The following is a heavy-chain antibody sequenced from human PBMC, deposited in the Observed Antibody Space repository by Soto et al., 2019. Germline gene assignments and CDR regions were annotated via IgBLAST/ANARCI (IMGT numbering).Heavy chain of an antibody. CDR3: ARERYGDYGRGTFDI. J-gene: IGHJ3*02. V-gene: IGHV6-1*01. CDR2: TYYRSKWYN. CDR1: GDSVSNNSTA. Sequence: QTLSLTCAISGDSVSNNSTAWNWIRQSPSRGLEWLGRTYYRSKWYNDYAVSVKSRVIINPDTSKNQFSLQLNSVTPEDTAVYYCARERYGDYGRGTFDIWGQGTMVTVSS. D-gene: IGHD4-17*01.